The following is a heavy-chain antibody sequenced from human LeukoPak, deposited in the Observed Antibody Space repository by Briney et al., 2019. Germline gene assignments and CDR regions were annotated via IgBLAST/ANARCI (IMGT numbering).Heavy chain of an antibody. CDR1: GFTFSSYA. CDR2: LTGTDGST. D-gene: IGHD3-22*01. V-gene: IGHV3-23*01. CDR3: ASRRYDSSGYLIFDY. J-gene: IGHJ4*02. Sequence: GGSLRLSCAASGFTFSSYAMSWVRQAPGKGLEWVSSLTGTDGSTYYADSVKGRCTISRDNSKNTLYLQMNSLRAEDTAVYYCASRRYDSSGYLIFDYWGQGTLVTVSS.